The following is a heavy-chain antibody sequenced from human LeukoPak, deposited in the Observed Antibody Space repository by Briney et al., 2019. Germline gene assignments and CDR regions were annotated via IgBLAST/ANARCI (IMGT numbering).Heavy chain of an antibody. Sequence: ASVTVSCTASGYTFTSYGISWVRQDPGQGLERMGWISAYNGNTNYAQKLQGRVTMTTDTSTSTAYMELRSLRSDDTAVYDCARDSGYGYSYGYVIYWGQGTLVTVSS. V-gene: IGHV1-18*01. CDR2: ISAYNGNT. CDR3: ARDSGYGYSYGYVIY. CDR1: GYTFTSYG. J-gene: IGHJ4*02. D-gene: IGHD5-18*01.